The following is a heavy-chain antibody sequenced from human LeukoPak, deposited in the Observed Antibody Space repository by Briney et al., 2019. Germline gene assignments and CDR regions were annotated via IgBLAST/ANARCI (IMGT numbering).Heavy chain of an antibody. CDR2: IGGRDAAT. D-gene: IGHD1-1*01. CDR3: AKDGQTGT. Sequence: GGSLRLSCAASGFTFSDYAMTWVRQAPGKGLEWVSTIGGRDAATYYADSVKGRFTISRDNSKNALYLQMSTLRAEDTAVYYCAKDGQTGTWGQGTLVTVSS. CDR1: GFTFSDYA. J-gene: IGHJ5*02. V-gene: IGHV3-23*01.